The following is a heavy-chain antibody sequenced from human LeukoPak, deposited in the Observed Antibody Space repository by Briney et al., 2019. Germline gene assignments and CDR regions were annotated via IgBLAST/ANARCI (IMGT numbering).Heavy chain of an antibody. Sequence: PSETLSLTCAVYGGSFSGYYWSWIRQPPGKGLEWIGEINHSGSTNYNPSLKSRVTISVDTSKNQFSLKLSSVTAADTAVYYCARRDVRGAIDYWGQGTLVTVSS. J-gene: IGHJ4*02. CDR2: INHSGST. CDR1: GGSFSGYY. CDR3: ARRDVRGAIDY. V-gene: IGHV4-34*01. D-gene: IGHD1-26*01.